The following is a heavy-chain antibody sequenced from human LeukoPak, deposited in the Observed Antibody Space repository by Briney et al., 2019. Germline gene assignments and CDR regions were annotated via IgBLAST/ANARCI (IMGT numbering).Heavy chain of an antibody. D-gene: IGHD5-18*01. CDR3: AKGATAMITYYFDS. J-gene: IGHJ4*02. CDR1: GFTFSSYA. Sequence: GGSLRLSCAASGFTFSSYAMHWVRQAPGKGLEWVAVISYDGSNKYYADSMKGRFTISRDNSKNTLYLQRSSLRVEDTAVYYCAKGATAMITYYFDSWGQGTLVTVSS. V-gene: IGHV3-30-3*01. CDR2: ISYDGSNK.